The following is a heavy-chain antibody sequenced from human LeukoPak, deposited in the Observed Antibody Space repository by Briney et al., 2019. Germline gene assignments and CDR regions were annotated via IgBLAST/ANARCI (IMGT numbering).Heavy chain of an antibody. CDR2: ISSSSSYI. CDR1: GSTFSSYS. V-gene: IGHV3-21*01. D-gene: IGHD4-17*01. Sequence: GGSLRLSCAASGSTFSSYSMNWVRQAPGKGLEWVSSISSSSSYIYYADSVKGRFTISRDNAKNSLYLQMNSLRAEDTAVYYCARDDYGDYGGFYNWFDPWGQGTLVTVSS. CDR3: ARDDYGDYGGFYNWFDP. J-gene: IGHJ5*02.